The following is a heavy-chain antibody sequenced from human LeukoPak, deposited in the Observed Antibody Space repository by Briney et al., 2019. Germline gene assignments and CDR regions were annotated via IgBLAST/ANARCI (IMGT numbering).Heavy chain of an antibody. D-gene: IGHD1-1*01. CDR3: VRHNAARAFDI. CDR1: GFTSSSFW. V-gene: IGHV3-74*03. J-gene: IGHJ3*02. CDR2: VSDDGSTT. Sequence: GGSLRLSCAASGFTSSSFWMHWVRQAPGKGLVWVSRVSDDGSTTTYADSVKGRFTISRDNAKNTLYLQMNSLRPEDTAVYYCVRHNAARAFDIWGQGTMVIVSS.